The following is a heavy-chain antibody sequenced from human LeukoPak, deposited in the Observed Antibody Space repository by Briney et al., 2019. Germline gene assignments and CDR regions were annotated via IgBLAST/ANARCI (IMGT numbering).Heavy chain of an antibody. CDR2: ISGSGGST. J-gene: IGHJ4*02. V-gene: IGHV3-23*01. Sequence: GGSLRLSCAASGFTFSSYAMSWVRQAPGKGLEWVSVISGSGGSTYNADSVKGRFSISRDNSKSTLYLQMNSLRAEDTAVYYCAKDRSWAGSAAHFDYWGQGALVTVSS. CDR1: GFTFSSYA. D-gene: IGHD2-2*01. CDR3: AKDRSWAGSAAHFDY.